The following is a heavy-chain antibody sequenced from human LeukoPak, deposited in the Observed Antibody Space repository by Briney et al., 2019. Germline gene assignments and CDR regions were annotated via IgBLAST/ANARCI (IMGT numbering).Heavy chain of an antibody. V-gene: IGHV3-30*02. CDR3: AKDPVPYSSSWYRWFDP. D-gene: IGHD6-13*01. J-gene: IGHJ5*02. CDR2: IRYDGSNK. CDR1: GFTFSSYG. Sequence: PGGSLRLSCAASGFTFSSYGMRWVRQAPGKGLEWVAFIRYDGSNKYYADSVKGRFTISRDNSKNTLYLQMNSLRAEDTAVYYCAKDPVPYSSSWYRWFDPWGQGTLVTVSS.